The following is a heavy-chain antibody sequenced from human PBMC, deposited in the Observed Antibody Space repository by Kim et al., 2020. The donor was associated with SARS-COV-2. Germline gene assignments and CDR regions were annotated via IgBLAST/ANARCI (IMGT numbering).Heavy chain of an antibody. CDR3: ARLPEPGNYDFWSGPRLMDV. CDR1: GYTFTSYG. J-gene: IGHJ6*02. CDR2: ISAYNGNT. D-gene: IGHD3-3*01. V-gene: IGHV1-18*01. Sequence: ASVKVSCKASGYTFTSYGISWVRQAPGQGLEWMGWISAYNGNTNYAQKLQGRVTRTTDTSTSTAYMELRSLRSDDTAVYYCARLPEPGNYDFWSGPRLMDVWGQGTTVTVSS.